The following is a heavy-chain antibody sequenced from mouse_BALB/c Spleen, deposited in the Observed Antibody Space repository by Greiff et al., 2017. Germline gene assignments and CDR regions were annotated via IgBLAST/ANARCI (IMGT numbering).Heavy chain of an antibody. CDR1: GFTFSSFG. D-gene: IGHD1-1*01. CDR2: ISSGSSTI. Sequence: EVQGVESGGGLVQPGGSRKLSCAASGFTFSSFGMHWVRQAPEKGLEWVAYISSGSSTIYYADTVKGRFTISRDNPKNTLFLQMTSLRSEDTAMYYCAREDYYGSRAYFDVWGAGTAVTVSS. V-gene: IGHV5-17*02. CDR3: AREDYYGSRAYFDV. J-gene: IGHJ1*01.